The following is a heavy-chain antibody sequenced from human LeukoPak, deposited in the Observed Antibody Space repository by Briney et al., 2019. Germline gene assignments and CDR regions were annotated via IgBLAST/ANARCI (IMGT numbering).Heavy chain of an antibody. J-gene: IGHJ4*02. Sequence: PGGSLRLSCAASGFTFSSYGMHWVRQAPGKGLEWVAVISYDGSSKYYADSVKGRFTISRDNSKNTLYLQMNSLRAEDTAVYYCTKGYCSTISCPEDYWGQGTLVIVSS. D-gene: IGHD2-2*01. CDR2: ISYDGSSK. V-gene: IGHV3-30*19. CDR3: TKGYCSTISCPEDY. CDR1: GFTFSSYG.